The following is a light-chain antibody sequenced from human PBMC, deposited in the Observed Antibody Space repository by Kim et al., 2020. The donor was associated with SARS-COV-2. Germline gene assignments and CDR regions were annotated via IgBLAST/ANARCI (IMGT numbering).Light chain of an antibody. CDR3: AAWDDSLNGVV. CDR1: SSNIGSNT. V-gene: IGLV1-44*01. CDR2: SNN. Sequence: QSLLTQPPSASGTPGQRVTISCSGSSSNIGSNTVNWYQQLPGTAPKLLIYSNNQRPSGVPDRFSGSKSGTSASLAISVLQSEDEADYYCAAWDDSLNGVVFGGGTQRTVL. J-gene: IGLJ2*01.